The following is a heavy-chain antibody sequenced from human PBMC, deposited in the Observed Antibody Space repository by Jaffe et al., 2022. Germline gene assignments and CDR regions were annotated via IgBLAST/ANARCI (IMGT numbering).Heavy chain of an antibody. CDR1: GFTFSSYG. J-gene: IGHJ4*02. CDR2: IRYDGSNK. CDR3: AKACGDYGDYGNDY. D-gene: IGHD4-17*01. Sequence: QVQLVESGGGVVQPGGSLRLSCAASGFTFSSYGMHWVRQAPGKGLEWVAFIRYDGSNKYYADSVKGRFTISRDNSKNTLYLQMNSLRAEDTAVYYCAKACGDYGDYGNDYWGQGTLVTVSS. V-gene: IGHV3-30*02.